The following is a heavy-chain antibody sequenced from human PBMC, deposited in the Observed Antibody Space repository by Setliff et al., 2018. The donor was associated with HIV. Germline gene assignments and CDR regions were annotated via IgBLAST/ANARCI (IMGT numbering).Heavy chain of an antibody. V-gene: IGHV3-23*01. D-gene: IGHD6-13*01. CDR3: ATLSSNWHLDY. CDR2: ISGSGGST. CDR1: GLTFSYYT. J-gene: IGHJ4*02. Sequence: GGSLRLSCAASGLTFSYYTMHWVRQAPGKGLEWVSAISGSGGSTYYADSVKGRFTISRDNAKNTLYLQMNSLRAEDTAVYYCATLSSNWHLDYWGQGTLVTVSS.